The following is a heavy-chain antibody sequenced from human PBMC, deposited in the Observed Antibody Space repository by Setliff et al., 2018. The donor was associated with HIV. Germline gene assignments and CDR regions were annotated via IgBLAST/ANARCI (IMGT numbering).Heavy chain of an antibody. CDR3: ARLPFITIFGVLNGDDGFDI. CDR2: INRDNGGT. D-gene: IGHD3-3*01. Sequence: GASVKVSCKTFGYSFTAYQMHWLRQAPGQGLEWMGRINRDNGGTRYAQKFQGRVSMTRDTAISTAYMELSRLRSDDSAVYYCARLPFITIFGVLNGDDGFDIWGQGTMVTVSS. J-gene: IGHJ3*02. V-gene: IGHV1-2*06. CDR1: GYSFTAYQ.